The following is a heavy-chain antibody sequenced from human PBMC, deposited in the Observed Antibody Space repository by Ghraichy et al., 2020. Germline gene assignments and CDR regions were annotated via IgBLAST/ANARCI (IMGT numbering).Heavy chain of an antibody. CDR2: ISSSSSTI. V-gene: IGHV3-48*02. J-gene: IGHJ4*02. CDR1: GFTFSSYS. D-gene: IGHD3-10*01. Sequence: GGSLRLSCAASGFTFSSYSMNWVRQAPGKGLEWVSYISSSSSTIYYADSVKGRFTISRDNAKNSLYLQMNSLRDEDTAVYYCARSPLLWFGELLSYWGQGTLVTVSS. CDR3: ARSPLLWFGELLSY.